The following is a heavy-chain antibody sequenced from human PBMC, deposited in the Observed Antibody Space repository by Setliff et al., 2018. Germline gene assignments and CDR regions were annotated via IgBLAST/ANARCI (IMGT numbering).Heavy chain of an antibody. D-gene: IGHD2-8*01. J-gene: IGHJ4*02. CDR2: IYSSGNT. Sequence: SETLSLTCTVSGDSIINYYWSWIRQPPGKGLEWIGDIYSSGNTNYNPSLKSRVTISVDTSKNQLSLNLTSVTAADTAVYYCAREGFYCTNGVCYRPFDYWGQGTLVTVSS. V-gene: IGHV4-4*08. CDR3: AREGFYCTNGVCYRPFDY. CDR1: GDSIINYY.